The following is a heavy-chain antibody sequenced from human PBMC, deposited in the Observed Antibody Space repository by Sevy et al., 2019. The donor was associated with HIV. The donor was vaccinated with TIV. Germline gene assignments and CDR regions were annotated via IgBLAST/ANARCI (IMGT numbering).Heavy chain of an antibody. D-gene: IGHD1-7*01. CDR1: GFTFDTYA. J-gene: IGHJ4*02. V-gene: IGHV3-9*01. Sequence: LSLTCAASGFTFDTYAMHWVRQAPGKGLEWVSGINWIGAATGYADSVRGRFTISRDNAKNSLFLNMNSLRPEDTAFYYCAKDMSRGGTGTGLDYWGQGTLVTVSS. CDR3: AKDMSRGGTGTGLDY. CDR2: INWIGAAT.